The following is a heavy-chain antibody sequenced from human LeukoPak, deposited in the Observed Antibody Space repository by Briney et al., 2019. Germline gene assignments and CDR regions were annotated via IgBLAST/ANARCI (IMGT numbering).Heavy chain of an antibody. CDR2: ISGSGGST. CDR1: GFSSSSYG. D-gene: IGHD3-10*01. Sequence: PGGSLRLSCAASGFSSSSYGMSWVRQAPGKGLEWVSAISGSGGSTYYVDSVKGRFTISRDNSKNTLYLQMNSLRAEDTAVYYCAKGVGFGEFFPPWGYYYYMDVWGKGTTVTISS. J-gene: IGHJ6*03. V-gene: IGHV3-23*01. CDR3: AKGVGFGEFFPPWGYYYYMDV.